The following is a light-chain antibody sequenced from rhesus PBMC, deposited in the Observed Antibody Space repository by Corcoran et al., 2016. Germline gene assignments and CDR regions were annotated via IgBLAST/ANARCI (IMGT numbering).Light chain of an antibody. CDR1: TGAVTSGNY. Sequence: QAVVTQEPSLTVSPGGTVTLTCGSSTGAVTSGNYPNWFQQKPGPAPRGLIYNPNSNHSWTPAQFSGSLAGGKAALTLSGAQPEDEAEYYCLLYDSGAYIFGAGTRLTVL. V-gene: IGLV7-76*01. CDR2: NPN. J-gene: IGLJ1*01. CDR3: LLYDSGAYI.